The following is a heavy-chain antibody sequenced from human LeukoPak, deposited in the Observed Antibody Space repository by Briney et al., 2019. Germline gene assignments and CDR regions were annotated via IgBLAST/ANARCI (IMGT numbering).Heavy chain of an antibody. Sequence: GGSLRLSCAASGFTFSGSALHWVRQASGKGLEWVGRIRSKANSYATAYAASVKGRFTISRDDSKNTAYLQMNSLKTEDTAVYYCTRPDDYGDYWGQGTLVTVSS. CDR1: GFTFSGSA. CDR2: IRSKANSYAT. CDR3: TRPDDYGDY. V-gene: IGHV3-73*01. J-gene: IGHJ4*02.